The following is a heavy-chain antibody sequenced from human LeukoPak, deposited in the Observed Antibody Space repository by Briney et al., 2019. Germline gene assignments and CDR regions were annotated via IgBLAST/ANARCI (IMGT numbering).Heavy chain of an antibody. Sequence: GGSLRLSCTASGFTFGDYAMSWVRQAPGKGLEWVGFIRSKAYGGTTEYAASVKGRFTISRDDSKSIAYLQMNSLKTEDTAVYYCTRGYSGYDEALDIWGQGTMVTVPS. CDR1: GFTFGDYA. J-gene: IGHJ3*02. CDR2: IRSKAYGGTT. V-gene: IGHV3-49*04. CDR3: TRGYSGYDEALDI. D-gene: IGHD5-12*01.